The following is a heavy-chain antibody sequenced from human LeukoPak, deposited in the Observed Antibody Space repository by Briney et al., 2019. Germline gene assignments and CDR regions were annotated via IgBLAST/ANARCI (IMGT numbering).Heavy chain of an antibody. J-gene: IGHJ4*02. CDR2: INQDGSEK. D-gene: IGHD6-19*01. CDR1: GFTFSSYW. V-gene: IGHV3-7*01. CDR3: ARAASSGWYSYYFDY. Sequence: GGSLRLSCVGSGFTFSSYWMTWVRQAPGKGLEWVANINQDGSEKNYVDSVKGRLTISRDSAKNSLYLQMNSLRAEDTAVYYCARAASSGWYSYYFDYWGQGTLVTVSS.